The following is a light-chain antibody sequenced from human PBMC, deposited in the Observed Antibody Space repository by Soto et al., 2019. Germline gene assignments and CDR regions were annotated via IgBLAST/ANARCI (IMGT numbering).Light chain of an antibody. V-gene: IGKV1-5*03. CDR3: QQYNSYSWT. Sequence: DIQITQSPSTLSASVGDSVSINFRASQSISAWLAWYQQKPGKAPRLLIYKASTLEIGVPSRFSGSGSGTEFTLTISSLQPDDFATYYCQQYNSYSWTFGQGTKVDIK. CDR2: KAS. J-gene: IGKJ1*01. CDR1: QSISAW.